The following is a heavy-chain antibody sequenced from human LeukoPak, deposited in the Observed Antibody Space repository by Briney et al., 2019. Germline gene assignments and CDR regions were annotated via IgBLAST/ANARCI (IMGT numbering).Heavy chain of an antibody. CDR1: GFTFSSYE. J-gene: IGHJ4*02. D-gene: IGHD3-16*01. V-gene: IGHV3-48*03. CDR2: ISSSGSTI. Sequence: PGGSLRLSCAASGFTFSSYEMNWVRQAPGKGLEWVSYISSSGSTIYYADSVKGRFTISRDNAKNSLYLQMNSLRAEDTAVYYCASRPGVRLGGEDYWGQGTLVTVSS. CDR3: ASRPGVRLGGEDY.